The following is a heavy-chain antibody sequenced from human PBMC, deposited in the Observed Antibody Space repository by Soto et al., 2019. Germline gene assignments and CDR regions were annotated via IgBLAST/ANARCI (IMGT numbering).Heavy chain of an antibody. CDR3: VSGGFLSHDHGIIAPATLGFDP. D-gene: IGHD2-2*01. J-gene: IGHJ5*02. CDR1: GYTFTTYD. CDR2: MNPNRTNT. Sequence: QVQLMQSGAEVKKPGASVKVSCKASGYTFTTYDINWVRQAPGQGLEWMGLMNPNRTNTGYAEKFQGRVTKTRDMSMSTAYMECSSLRYYYTASYYCVSGGFLSHDHGIIAPATLGFDPWGQGTLVTVSS. V-gene: IGHV1-8*01.